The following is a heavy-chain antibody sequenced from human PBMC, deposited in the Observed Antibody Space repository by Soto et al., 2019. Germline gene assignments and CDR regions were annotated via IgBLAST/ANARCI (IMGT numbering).Heavy chain of an antibody. D-gene: IGHD3-16*01. CDR2: FDPEDGET. CDR1: GYTFTSYD. Sequence: ASVKVSCKASGYTFTSYDINWVRQAPGKGLEWMGGFDPEDGETIYAQKFQGRVTMTEDTSTDTAYMELSSLRSEDTAVYYCAASVRWGMITFGGVYPGYWGQGTLVTVSS. V-gene: IGHV1-24*01. J-gene: IGHJ4*02. CDR3: AASVRWGMITFGGVYPGY.